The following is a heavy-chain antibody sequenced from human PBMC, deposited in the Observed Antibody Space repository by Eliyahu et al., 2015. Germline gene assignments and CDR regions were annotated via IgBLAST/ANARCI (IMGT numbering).Heavy chain of an antibody. CDR2: INHSGDT. D-gene: IGHD2/OR15-2a*01. CDR1: GGSFSGXY. CDR3: ARDIEGVLLL. V-gene: IGHV4-34*01. J-gene: IGHJ4*02. Sequence: QVQLQQWGAGLLKPSETLSLTCAVWGGSFSGXYWSWIRQPPGKGLEWIGEINHSGDTNYNPSLRSRVTMSVDTSKNQFSLKLNSVTAADTAVYYCARDIEGVLLLWGQGTLVTVSS.